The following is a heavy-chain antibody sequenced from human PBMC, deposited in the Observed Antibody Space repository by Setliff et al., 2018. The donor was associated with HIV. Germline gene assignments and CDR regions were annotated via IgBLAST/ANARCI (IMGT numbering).Heavy chain of an antibody. Sequence: PSETLSLTCTVSGGSIINNFWSWIRLPPGKGLVWIGYIYYSGSADYNRSLKSRVTISVDTSKSQVSLQLSSVTDADTAVYYCARGKGVGGVIITGGLDVWGQGTTVTVSS. J-gene: IGHJ6*02. CDR1: GGSIINNF. CDR2: IYYSGSA. CDR3: ARGKGVGGVIITGGLDV. D-gene: IGHD3-10*01. V-gene: IGHV4-59*01.